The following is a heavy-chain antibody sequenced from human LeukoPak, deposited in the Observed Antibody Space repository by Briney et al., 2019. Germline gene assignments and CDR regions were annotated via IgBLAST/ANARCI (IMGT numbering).Heavy chain of an antibody. J-gene: IGHJ6*03. D-gene: IGHD3-10*01. CDR1: GFTFDDYG. CDR3: ARNPDYYGSGSSFRLYYMDV. Sequence: RPGGSLRLSCAASGFTFDDYGMSWVRHAPGKGLGWVSGINWNGGSTGYADSVKGRFTISRDNAKNSLYLQMNSLRAEDTALYHCARNPDYYGSGSSFRLYYMDVWGKGTTVTVSS. CDR2: INWNGGST. V-gene: IGHV3-20*01.